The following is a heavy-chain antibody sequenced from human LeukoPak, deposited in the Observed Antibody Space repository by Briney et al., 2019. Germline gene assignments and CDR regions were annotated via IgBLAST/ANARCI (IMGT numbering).Heavy chain of an antibody. V-gene: IGHV4-31*03. J-gene: IGHJ5*02. Sequence: TLSLTCTVSGGSISSGGYYWSWIRQHPGKGLEWIGYIYYSGSTYYKPSLKSRVIMSADTSKNHFSLKLSSVTAADTAVYYCAREPAFDWLFRGGGNWFDPWGQGTLVTVSS. CDR3: AREPAFDWLFRGGGNWFDP. CDR2: IYYSGST. CDR1: GGSISSGGYY. D-gene: IGHD3-9*01.